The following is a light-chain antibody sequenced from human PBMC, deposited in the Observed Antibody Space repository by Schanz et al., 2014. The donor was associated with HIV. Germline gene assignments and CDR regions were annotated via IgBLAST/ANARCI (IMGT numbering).Light chain of an antibody. CDR2: EAS. CDR1: QSISTW. J-gene: IGKJ2*01. CDR3: QQSYITPYT. V-gene: IGKV1-39*01. Sequence: DIQMTQSPSTLSASVGDRVTITCRASQSISTWLAWYQQKPGKAPKLLIYEASSLQSGVPSRFSGSGSGTDFTLTINSLQPEDFATYFCQQSYITPYTFGQGTKLEIK.